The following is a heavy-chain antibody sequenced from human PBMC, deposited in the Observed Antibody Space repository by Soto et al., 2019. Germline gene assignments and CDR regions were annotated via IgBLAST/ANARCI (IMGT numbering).Heavy chain of an antibody. CDR1: GFTFSDYW. D-gene: IGHD6-13*01. J-gene: IGHJ4*02. V-gene: IGHV3-7*01. CDR2: IKQAGSEK. Sequence: EVQLVESGGGLVQPGGSLRLSCAASGFTFSDYWMSWVRQAPGKGLEWVADIKQAGSEKHYVDSVKGRFTISRDNVKNSLYLQMNSLRAEDTSVYYCASDHTSPGITGDYCGQGTLVTVSS. CDR3: ASDHTSPGITGDY.